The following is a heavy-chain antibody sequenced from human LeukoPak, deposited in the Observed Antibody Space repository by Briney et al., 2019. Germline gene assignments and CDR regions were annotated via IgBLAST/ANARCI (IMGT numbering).Heavy chain of an antibody. V-gene: IGHV3-48*01. CDR3: ARDAVVVVVAAIDY. J-gene: IGHJ4*02. CDR1: GFTFSSYS. CDR2: ISSSSSPI. D-gene: IGHD2-15*01. Sequence: PGGSLRLSCAASGFTFSSYSMNWVRQAPGEGLEWVSYISSSSSPIYYADSVKGRFTISRDDAKNSLYLQMNSLRAEDTAVYYCARDAVVVVVAAIDYWGQGTLVTVSS.